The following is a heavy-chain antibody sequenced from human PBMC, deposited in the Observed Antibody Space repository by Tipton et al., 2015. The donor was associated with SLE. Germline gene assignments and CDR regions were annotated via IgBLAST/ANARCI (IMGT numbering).Heavy chain of an antibody. Sequence: TLSLTCIVSGVSITSYTYSWSWIRQSAGKGLEWLGRMYITGSAIYNPSRKSRVTISVDTSKNQFSLKLSSVTAADTAVYFCARTKSMLRGRHYYYYYMDVWGKGTTVTVSS. CDR1: GVSITSYTYS. CDR3: ARTKSMLRGRHYYYYYMDV. D-gene: IGHD3-10*01. J-gene: IGHJ6*03. V-gene: IGHV4-61*02. CDR2: MYITGSA.